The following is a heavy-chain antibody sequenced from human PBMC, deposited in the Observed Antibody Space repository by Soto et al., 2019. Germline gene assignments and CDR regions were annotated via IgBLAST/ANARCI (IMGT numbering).Heavy chain of an antibody. J-gene: IGHJ3*01. Sequence: GGSLRLSCAASGFTFSSYSMNWVRQAPGKGLEWVSYISSRSSTIYYADSVKGRFTISRDNAKNSLYLQMNSLRAEDTAIYYCARGDYYDTNGPFSDAFDVWGQGTMVTVSS. CDR3: ARGDYYDTNGPFSDAFDV. CDR2: ISSRSSTI. CDR1: GFTFSSYS. D-gene: IGHD3-22*01. V-gene: IGHV3-48*01.